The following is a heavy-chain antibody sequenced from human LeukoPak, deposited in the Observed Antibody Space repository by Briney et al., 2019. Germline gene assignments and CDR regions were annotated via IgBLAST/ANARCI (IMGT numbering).Heavy chain of an antibody. Sequence: GGSLRLSCAASGFTFSSYAMNWVRQAPGKGLEWVSGIRVGGEIYYADSVKGRFTISRDNSENTLYLQMSGLRAEDTAVYHCAKGTGDTGYYFDYWGQGTLVTVSS. CDR1: GFTFSSYA. J-gene: IGHJ4*02. CDR2: IRVGGEI. D-gene: IGHD7-27*01. V-gene: IGHV3-23*01. CDR3: AKGTGDTGYYFDY.